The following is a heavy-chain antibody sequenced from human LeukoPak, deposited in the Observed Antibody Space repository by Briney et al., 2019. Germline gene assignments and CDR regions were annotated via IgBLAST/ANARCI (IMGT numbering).Heavy chain of an antibody. D-gene: IGHD3-10*01. V-gene: IGHV4-34*01. J-gene: IGHJ6*03. CDR2: TNHSGST. CDR3: ARGPITMVRGVIIYYYYYMDV. Sequence: SETLSLTCAVYGGSFSGYYWSWIRQPPGKGREGSGETNHSGSTNYNPSLKRRVTISVDPSKNQFSLKLSSVTAADTAVYYCARGPITMVRGVIIYYYYYMDVWGKGTTVTISS. CDR1: GGSFSGYY.